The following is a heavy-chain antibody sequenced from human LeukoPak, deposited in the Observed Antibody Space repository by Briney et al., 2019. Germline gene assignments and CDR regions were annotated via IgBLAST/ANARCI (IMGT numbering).Heavy chain of an antibody. D-gene: IGHD6-6*01. CDR3: ARGLSGYSSSLGY. CDR2: INGDGSTS. V-gene: IGHV3-74*01. J-gene: IGHJ4*02. CDR1: GFTFSNYW. Sequence: PGGSLRLSCAASGFTFSNYWMHWVRQAPGKGLVWVSRINGDGSTSTYADSVKGRFTISRDNAKNTLYLQMNSLRAEDTAVYYCARGLSGYSSSLGYWGQGTLVTVSS.